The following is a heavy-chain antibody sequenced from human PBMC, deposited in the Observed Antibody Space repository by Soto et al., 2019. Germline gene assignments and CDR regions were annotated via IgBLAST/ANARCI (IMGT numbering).Heavy chain of an antibody. J-gene: IGHJ4*02. CDR1: GFTFGDYA. Sequence: EVQLVDSGGGLVQPGRSLRLSCTASGFTFGDYAMIWVRQAPGKGLEWVGYITSKNYGGTTEYAASVKGRFAISRDDSKSIVYLQMNSLKTEDTAIYYCTRLPPARRGYCSGGSCYPFGYWGQGTLVTVSS. V-gene: IGHV3-49*04. D-gene: IGHD2-15*01. CDR3: TRLPPARRGYCSGGSCYPFGY. CDR2: ITSKNYGGTT.